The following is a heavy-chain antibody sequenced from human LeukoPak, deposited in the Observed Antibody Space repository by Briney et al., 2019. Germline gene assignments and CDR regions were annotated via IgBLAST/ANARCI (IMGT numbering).Heavy chain of an antibody. V-gene: IGHV3-30*18. Sequence: PGGSLRLSCAASGFTFSKAWMSWVRQAPGKGLEWVAVISYDGSNKYYADSVKGRFTISRDNSKNTLYLQMNSLRAEDTAVYYCAKDKRVYFDWLLSHFDYWGQGTLVTVSS. CDR2: ISYDGSNK. CDR3: AKDKRVYFDWLLSHFDY. J-gene: IGHJ4*02. CDR1: GFTFSKAW. D-gene: IGHD3-9*01.